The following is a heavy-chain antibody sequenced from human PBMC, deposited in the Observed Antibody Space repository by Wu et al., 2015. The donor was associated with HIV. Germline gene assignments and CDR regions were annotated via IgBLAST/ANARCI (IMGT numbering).Heavy chain of an antibody. J-gene: IGHJ4*02. D-gene: IGHD4-17*01. CDR2: ISPDSGGT. CDR1: GYSFTAYY. V-gene: IGHV1-2*02. CDR3: ARVKNVDLVATMTT. Sequence: QVQLAQSGSEVKKPGASVKVSCKTSGYSFTAYYIHWVRQAPGQGLEWMGWISPDSGGTHYAQKFQGRVTMTKDTSITTAYMDLRRLRSDDTAVYYCARVKNVDLVATMTTWGQGTLVTVSS.